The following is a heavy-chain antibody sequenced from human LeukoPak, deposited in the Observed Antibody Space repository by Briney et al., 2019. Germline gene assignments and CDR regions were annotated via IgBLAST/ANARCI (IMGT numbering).Heavy chain of an antibody. Sequence: GGSLRLSCAASGFTFSSYGMRWVRQAPGKGLEWVAVISYDGSNKYYADSVKGRFTISRDNSKNTLYLQMNSLRAEDTAVYYCAKARLPTKRHYYYYGMDVWGQGTTVTVSS. CDR1: GFTFSSYG. J-gene: IGHJ6*02. D-gene: IGHD5-12*01. CDR2: ISYDGSNK. V-gene: IGHV3-30*18. CDR3: AKARLPTKRHYYYYGMDV.